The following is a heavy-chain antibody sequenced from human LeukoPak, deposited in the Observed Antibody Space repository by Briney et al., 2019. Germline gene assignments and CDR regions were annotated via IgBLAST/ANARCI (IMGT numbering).Heavy chain of an antibody. J-gene: IGHJ4*02. CDR2: ISSSSSYI. V-gene: IGHV3-21*01. CDR3: ARDAYSGSTDY. Sequence: GGSLRLSCAASGFTLSDSYMTWVRQAPGKGLEWVSSISSSSSYIYYADSVKGRFTISRDNAKNSLYLQMNSLRAEDTAVYYCARDAYSGSTDYWGQGTLVTVSS. D-gene: IGHD1-26*01. CDR1: GFTLSDSY.